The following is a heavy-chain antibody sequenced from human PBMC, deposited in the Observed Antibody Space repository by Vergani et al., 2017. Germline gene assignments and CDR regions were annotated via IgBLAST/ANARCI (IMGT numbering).Heavy chain of an antibody. Sequence: QVQLQESGPGLVKPSQTLSLTCTVSGGSISSGGYYWSWIRQHPGKGLEWIGYIYYSGSTYYNPSLKSRVTISVATSKHQFSLKLSSVTAADTAVYYCARNHITGTTPLNWFDPWGQGTLVTVSS. CDR1: GGSISSGGYY. V-gene: IGHV4-31*03. J-gene: IGHJ5*02. D-gene: IGHD1-7*01. CDR2: IYYSGST. CDR3: ARNHITGTTPLNWFDP.